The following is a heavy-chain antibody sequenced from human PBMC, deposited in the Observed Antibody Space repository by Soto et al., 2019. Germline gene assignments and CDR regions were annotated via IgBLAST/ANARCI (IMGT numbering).Heavy chain of an antibody. D-gene: IGHD2-8*01. CDR1: GFTFSSYG. V-gene: IGHV3-30*18. CDR3: AKDLGDCTNGVCYKGLTAAFDI. J-gene: IGHJ3*02. CDR2: ISYDGSNK. Sequence: GGSLRLSCVASGFTFSSYGMHWVRQAPGKGLEWVAVISYDGSNKYYADSVKGRFTISRDNSKNTLYLQMNSLRAEDTAVYYCAKDLGDCTNGVCYKGLTAAFDIWGQGTMVTVSS.